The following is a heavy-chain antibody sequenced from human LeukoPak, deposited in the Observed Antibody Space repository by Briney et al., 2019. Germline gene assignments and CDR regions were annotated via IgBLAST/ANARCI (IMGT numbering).Heavy chain of an antibody. CDR3: ARVSPYYGTGGDY. CDR2: IHYSGST. D-gene: IGHD3-10*01. J-gene: IGHJ4*02. V-gene: IGHV4-30-4*08. CDR1: GGSISSGDYY. Sequence: SETLSLTCTVSGGSISSGDYYWSWIRQPPGKGLEGIGYIHYSGSTYHNPSLKSRVTISVDTSKNQFSLKLSSVTAADPAVYYCARVSPYYGTGGDYWGQGTLVTVSS.